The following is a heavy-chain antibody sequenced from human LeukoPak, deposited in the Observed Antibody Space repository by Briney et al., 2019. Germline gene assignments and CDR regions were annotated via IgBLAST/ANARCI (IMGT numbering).Heavy chain of an antibody. CDR2: INTNTGNP. CDR1: GYTFTSYA. D-gene: IGHD3-10*01. J-gene: IGHJ4*02. V-gene: IGHV7-4-1*02. CDR3: ARAAVLWFGEFPYYFDY. Sequence: ASVKVSCKASGYTFTSYAMNWVRQAPGQGLEWMGWINTNTGNPTYAQGFTERFVFSLDTSVSTAYLQISSLKAEDTAVYYCARAAVLWFGEFPYYFDYWGQGTLVTVSS.